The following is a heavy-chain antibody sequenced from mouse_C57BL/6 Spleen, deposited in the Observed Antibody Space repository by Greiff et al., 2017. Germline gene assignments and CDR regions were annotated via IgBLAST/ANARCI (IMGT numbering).Heavy chain of an antibody. CDR2: ISDGGSYT. CDR3: ARDNGYYWYFDV. V-gene: IGHV5-4*01. CDR1: GFTFSSYA. D-gene: IGHD2-2*01. J-gene: IGHJ1*03. Sequence: EVKLVESGGGLVKPGGSLKLSCAASGFTFSSYAMSWVRQTPEQRLEWVATISDGGSYTYYPDNVKGRFTISRDNAKNNLYLQMSHLKSEDTAMYYCARDNGYYWYFDVWGTGTTVTVSS.